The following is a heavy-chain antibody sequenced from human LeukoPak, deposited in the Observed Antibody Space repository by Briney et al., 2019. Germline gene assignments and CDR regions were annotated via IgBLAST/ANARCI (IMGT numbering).Heavy chain of an antibody. J-gene: IGHJ3*02. V-gene: IGHV3-48*04. CDR1: GFTFSSYS. D-gene: IGHD3-22*01. CDR3: ARGLSYYGTFDI. CDR2: ISSSSSTI. Sequence: PGGSLRLSCAASGFTFSSYSMNGVRQAPGKGLEWVSYISSSSSTIYYADSVKGRFTISRDNAKNSLYLQMNSLRAEDTAVYYCARGLSYYGTFDIWGQGTMVTVSS.